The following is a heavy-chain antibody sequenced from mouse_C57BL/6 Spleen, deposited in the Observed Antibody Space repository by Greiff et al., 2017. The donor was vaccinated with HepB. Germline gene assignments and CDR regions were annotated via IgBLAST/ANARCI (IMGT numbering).Heavy chain of an antibody. D-gene: IGHD4-1*01. CDR1: GYTFTDYN. CDR2: INPNNGGT. Sequence: VQLQQSGPELVKPGASVKIPCKASGYTFTDYNMDWVKQSHGKSLEWIGDINPNNGGTIYNQKFKGKATLTVDKSSSTAYMELRSLTSEDTAVYYCARKGKLGLYYAMDYWGQGTSVTVSS. CDR3: ARKGKLGLYYAMDY. V-gene: IGHV1-18*01. J-gene: IGHJ4*01.